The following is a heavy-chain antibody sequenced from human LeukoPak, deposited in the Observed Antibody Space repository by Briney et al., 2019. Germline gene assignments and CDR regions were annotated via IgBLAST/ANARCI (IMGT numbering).Heavy chain of an antibody. V-gene: IGHV4-59*01. D-gene: IGHD3-10*01. J-gene: IGHJ4*02. Sequence: SETLSLTCTVSGGSISSYYWSWIRQPPGKGLEWIGYIYYSGSTNYNPSVKSRITISVDTSKNQFSLKLSSVIAADTAVYYCARDHYYGSGSYPFDYWGQGTLVTVSS. CDR2: IYYSGST. CDR3: ARDHYYGSGSYPFDY. CDR1: GGSISSYY.